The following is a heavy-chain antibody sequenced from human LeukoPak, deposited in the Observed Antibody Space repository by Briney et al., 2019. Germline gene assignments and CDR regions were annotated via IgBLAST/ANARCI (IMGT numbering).Heavy chain of an antibody. CDR3: AKEYGDSFDY. CDR2: IRDDGHNK. J-gene: IGHJ4*02. CDR1: GFTLSNYG. D-gene: IGHD4-17*01. Sequence: PGGSLRLSCAASGFTLSNYGMHWVRQAPGKGLEWVALIRDDGHNKNYADSLKGRFTISRDNSKNTLYLQMNTLKPEDTAVYCCAKEYGDSFDYWGQGTLVTVSS. V-gene: IGHV3-30*02.